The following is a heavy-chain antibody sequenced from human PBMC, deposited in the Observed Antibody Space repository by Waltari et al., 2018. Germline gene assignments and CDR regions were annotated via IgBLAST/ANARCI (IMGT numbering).Heavy chain of an antibody. CDR3: TRALWLGELYDY. J-gene: IGHJ4*02. V-gene: IGHV3-74*01. Sequence: VHLQESGPGLVKPSGTLSLTCAVSGDSVNSDDWWSWVRQAPGKGLVWVARINSDGSSTTYADSVKGRFTISRDNAKNTVYLQMNSLRVEDTAVYYCTRALWLGELYDYWGQGTLVTVSS. CDR1: GDSVNSDDW. D-gene: IGHD3-10*01. CDR2: INSDGSST.